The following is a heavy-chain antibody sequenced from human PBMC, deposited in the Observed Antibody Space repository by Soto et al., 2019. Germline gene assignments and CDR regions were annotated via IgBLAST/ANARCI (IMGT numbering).Heavy chain of an antibody. CDR2: IYYSGRT. CDR3: ARVTQYCSRTSCSTDYFEY. V-gene: IGHV4-61*01. D-gene: IGHD2-2*01. CDR1: GASVSSASYY. Sequence: PSETLSLTCTVSGASVSSASYYWSWIRQPPGKGLEWIGYIYYSGRTDYNPSLKSRVTISLDTSKNQFSLKLSSVTAADTAVYYCARVTQYCSRTSCSTDYFEYWGQGTLVTVS. J-gene: IGHJ4*02.